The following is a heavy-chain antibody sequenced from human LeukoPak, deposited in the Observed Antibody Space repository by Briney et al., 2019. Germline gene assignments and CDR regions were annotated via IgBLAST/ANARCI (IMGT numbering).Heavy chain of an antibody. CDR2: IYDSGST. CDR1: GGSISSYY. J-gene: IGHJ4*02. CDR3: ARHGDFRSGYLGHPPAVEPLCY. V-gene: IGHV4-59*01. D-gene: IGHD3-3*01. Sequence: PSETLSLTCTVSGGSISSYYWSWIRQPPGKGLEWIGYIYDSGSTNYNPSLKSRVTISVDTSKNQFSLKLSSVTAADMAVYYCARHGDFRSGYLGHPPAVEPLCYWGQGTLVTVSS.